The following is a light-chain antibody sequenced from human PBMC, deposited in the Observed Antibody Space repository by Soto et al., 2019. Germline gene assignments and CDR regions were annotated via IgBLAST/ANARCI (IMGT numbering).Light chain of an antibody. CDR1: QGISSY. CDR2: AAS. J-gene: IGKJ4*01. Sequence: DIQLTQSPSFLSASVGDRVTITCRASQGISSYLAWYQQKPGKAPKLLIYAASTLQSGVPSRFSGSGSGTEFTLTISSLQPEDFATYYCLQLNSYPLTFGGGTKVEIK. V-gene: IGKV1-9*01. CDR3: LQLNSYPLT.